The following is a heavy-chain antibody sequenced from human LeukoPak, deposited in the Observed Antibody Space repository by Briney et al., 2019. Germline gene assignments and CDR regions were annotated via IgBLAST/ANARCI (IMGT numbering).Heavy chain of an antibody. Sequence: PGGSLRLSCAASGFTFSSYGMSWVRQAPGKGLEWVSAISGSGGSTYYADSVKGRFTISRDNSKNTLYLQMNSLRAEDTAVYYCARRGYYYDSSGYYPIDYWGQGTLVTVSS. D-gene: IGHD3-22*01. J-gene: IGHJ4*02. CDR1: GFTFSSYG. CDR2: ISGSGGST. V-gene: IGHV3-23*01. CDR3: ARRGYYYDSSGYYPIDY.